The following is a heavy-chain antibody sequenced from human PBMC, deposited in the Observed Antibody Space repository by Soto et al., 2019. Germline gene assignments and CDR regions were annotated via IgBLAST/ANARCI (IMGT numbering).Heavy chain of an antibody. Sequence: SLRLSCAASGFTFSSYGMHWVRQAPGKGLEWVAVIWYDGSNKYYADSVKGRFTISRDNSKNTLYLQMNSLRAEDTAVYYCARSPTRIAVAGTWFDPWGQGTLVTVSS. CDR2: IWYDGSNK. V-gene: IGHV3-33*01. J-gene: IGHJ5*02. CDR3: ARSPTRIAVAGTWFDP. D-gene: IGHD6-19*01. CDR1: GFTFSSYG.